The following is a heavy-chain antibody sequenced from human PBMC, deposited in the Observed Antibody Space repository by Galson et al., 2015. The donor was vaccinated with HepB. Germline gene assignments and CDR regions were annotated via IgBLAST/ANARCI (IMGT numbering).Heavy chain of an antibody. CDR1: GFTFSSYG. D-gene: IGHD2-2*01. CDR2: IWYDGSNK. CDR3: ARAPSAAYQLLSWFDP. V-gene: IGHV3-33*01. J-gene: IGHJ5*02. Sequence: SLRLSCAASGFTFSSYGMHWVRQAPGKGLEWVAVIWYDGSNKYYADSVKGRFTISRDNSKNTLYLQMNSLRAEDTAVYYCARAPSAAYQLLSWFDPWGQGTLVTVSS.